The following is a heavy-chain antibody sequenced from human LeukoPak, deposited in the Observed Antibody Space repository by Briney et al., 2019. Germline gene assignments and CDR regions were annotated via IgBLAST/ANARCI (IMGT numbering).Heavy chain of an antibody. CDR1: GGSISNYY. V-gene: IGHV4-59*01. Sequence: SETLSLTCTVSGGSISNYYWSWIRQPPGKGLEWVGYIYYSGSTNYNPSLKSRVTISVDTSKNQFSLKLSSVTAADTAVYYCARVAHCSSTTCYQGIFDYWGQGTLVTVSS. J-gene: IGHJ4*02. CDR3: ARVAHCSSTTCYQGIFDY. D-gene: IGHD2-2*01. CDR2: IYYSGST.